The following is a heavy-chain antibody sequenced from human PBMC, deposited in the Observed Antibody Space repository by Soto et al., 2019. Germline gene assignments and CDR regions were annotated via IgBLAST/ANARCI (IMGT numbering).Heavy chain of an antibody. D-gene: IGHD3-3*01. Sequence: GASVKVSCKASGGTFSSYAISWVRQAPGQGLELMGGIIPIFGTANYAQKFQGRVTITADESTSTAYMELSSLRSEDTAVYYCARGPIFGVVVDGDYYYYGMDVWGQGTTVTVYS. CDR1: GGTFSSYA. CDR2: IIPIFGTA. CDR3: ARGPIFGVVVDGDYYYYGMDV. V-gene: IGHV1-69*13. J-gene: IGHJ6*02.